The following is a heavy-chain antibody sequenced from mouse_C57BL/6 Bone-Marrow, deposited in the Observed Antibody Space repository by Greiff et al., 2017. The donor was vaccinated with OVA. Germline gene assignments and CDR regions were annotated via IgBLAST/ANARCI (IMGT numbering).Heavy chain of an antibody. CDR2: IDPSDSYT. Sequence: QVQLQQPGAELVMPGASVKLSCKASGYTFTSYWMHWVKQRPGQGLEWIGEIDPSDSYTNYNQKFKGKATLTVDTSSSTAYMQLSSLTSEDSAVYYCARRLRLPWYFDVWGTGTTVTVSS. CDR3: ARRLRLPWYFDV. CDR1: GYTFTSYW. D-gene: IGHD3-2*02. J-gene: IGHJ1*03. V-gene: IGHV1-69*01.